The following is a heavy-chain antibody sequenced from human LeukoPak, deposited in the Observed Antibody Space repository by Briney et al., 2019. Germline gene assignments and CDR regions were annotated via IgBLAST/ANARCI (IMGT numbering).Heavy chain of an antibody. V-gene: IGHV3-21*01. CDR2: ISSSSSYI. Sequence: GGSLRLSCAASGFTFSSYSMNWVRQAPGKGLEWASSISSSSSYIYYADSVKGRFTISRDNAKNSLYLQMNSLRAEDTAVYYCAGVALTGTTSPFDYWGQGTLVTVSS. D-gene: IGHD1-7*01. CDR3: AGVALTGTTSPFDY. J-gene: IGHJ4*02. CDR1: GFTFSSYS.